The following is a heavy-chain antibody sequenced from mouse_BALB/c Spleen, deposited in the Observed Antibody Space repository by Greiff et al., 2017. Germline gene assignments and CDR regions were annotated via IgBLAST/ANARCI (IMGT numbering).Heavy chain of an antibody. D-gene: IGHD1-2*01. Sequence: EVKLVESGGGLVQPGGSRKLSCAASGFTFSSFGMHWVRQAPEKGLEWVAYISSGSSTIYYADTVKGRFTISRDNPKNTLFLQMTSLRSEDTAMYYCARSAAGYFDYWGQGTTLTVSS. CDR3: ARSAAGYFDY. V-gene: IGHV5-17*02. CDR1: GFTFSSFG. J-gene: IGHJ2*01. CDR2: ISSGSSTI.